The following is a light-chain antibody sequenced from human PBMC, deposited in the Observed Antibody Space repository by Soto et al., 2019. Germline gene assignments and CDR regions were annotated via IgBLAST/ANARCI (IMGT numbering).Light chain of an antibody. J-gene: IGKJ4*02. V-gene: IGKV3D-15*01. CDR1: QTIHSK. Sequence: EIVMTQSPATLSVSPGERVTLSCRPSQTIHSKLAWYQQRPGQAPRPLIYAASTRATGIPARFSGNGFGTEFTLTISSLQSEDVAVYYCQQYSDWPLTLGGGTKVEIK. CDR2: AAS. CDR3: QQYSDWPLT.